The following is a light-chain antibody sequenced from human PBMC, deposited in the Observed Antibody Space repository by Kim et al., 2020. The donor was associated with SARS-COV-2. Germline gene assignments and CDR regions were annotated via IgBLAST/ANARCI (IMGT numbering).Light chain of an antibody. J-gene: IGLJ2*01. V-gene: IGLV3-9*01. CDR1: NRRRKS. Sequence: VSVALGQKARITCERKNRRRKSVHWYQQRPRQAPVLVIYRNNNRPSEIPERFSGSNSGDTATLTISRTQAGDEADYYCQIWDIDTVFGGGTQLTVL. CDR3: QIWDIDTV. CDR2: RNN.